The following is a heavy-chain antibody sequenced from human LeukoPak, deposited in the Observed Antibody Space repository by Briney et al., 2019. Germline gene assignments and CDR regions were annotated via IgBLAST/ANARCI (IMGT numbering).Heavy chain of an antibody. CDR1: GHTFSIYN. Sequence: ASVKVSCNASGHTFSIYNMHWVRQAPRQGLEWMGIINPSGGSRSNTQKFQGRVTMTRDTSTGTVYMELSSLRSEDTAVYYCAREGVAATGLDYWGQGTLVTVSS. J-gene: IGHJ4*02. CDR2: INPSGGSR. V-gene: IGHV1-46*01. D-gene: IGHD6-13*01. CDR3: AREGVAATGLDY.